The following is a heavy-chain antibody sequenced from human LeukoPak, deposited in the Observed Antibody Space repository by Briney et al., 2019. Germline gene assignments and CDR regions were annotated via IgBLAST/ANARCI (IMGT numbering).Heavy chain of an antibody. CDR1: GGSISSSSYY. V-gene: IGHV4-39*01. CDR2: IYYSGST. D-gene: IGHD3-9*01. J-gene: IGHJ4*02. CDR3: ARRTLRYFDWLLYPLFDY. Sequence: SETLSLTCTVSGGSISSSSYYWGWIRQPPGKGLEWIGSIYYSGSTYYNPPLKSRVTISVDTSKNQFSLKLSSVTAADTAVYYCARRTLRYFDWLLYPLFDYWGQGTLVTVSS.